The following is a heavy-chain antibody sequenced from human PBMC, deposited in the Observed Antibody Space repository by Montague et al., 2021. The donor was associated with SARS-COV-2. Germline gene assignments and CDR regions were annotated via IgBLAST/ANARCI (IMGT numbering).Heavy chain of an antibody. V-gene: IGHV4-59*08. J-gene: IGHJ3*02. D-gene: IGHD1/OR15-1a*01. CDR3: ARWGLNNAFDI. CDR1: GGSVSSSY. Sequence: SETLSLTCTVSGGSVSSSYWSWIRQPPGKGLEWIAYIYHSWSTDYNPSLKSRVTISVDTSKNHFSLRLSSVTAADSAVFYCARWGLNNAFDIWGLGTMITISS. CDR2: IYHSWST.